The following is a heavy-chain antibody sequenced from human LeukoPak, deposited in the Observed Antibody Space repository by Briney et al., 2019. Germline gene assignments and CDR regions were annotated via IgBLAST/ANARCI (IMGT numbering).Heavy chain of an antibody. CDR1: GYTFTSYG. D-gene: IGHD2-2*01. CDR2: ISAYNGNT. V-gene: IGHV1-18*01. CDR3: ARRIVVVLAAITYLDV. J-gene: IGHJ6*03. Sequence: ASVKVSCKASGYTFTSYGISWVRQAPGQGLEWMGWISAYNGNTNYAQKLQGRVTMTTDTSTSTAYMELRSLRADDTAVYYCARRIVVVLAAITYLDVWGKGTTVSVSS.